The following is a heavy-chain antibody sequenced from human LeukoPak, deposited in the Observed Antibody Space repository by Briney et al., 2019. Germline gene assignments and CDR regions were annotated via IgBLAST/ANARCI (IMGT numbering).Heavy chain of an antibody. Sequence: EAGGSLRLSCAASGFTFSSYSMNWVRQAPGKGLEWVSSISSSSSYIYYADSVKGRFTISRGNAKNSLYLQMNSLRAEDTAVYYCARDWGPSSGWSHYWGQGTLVTVSS. D-gene: IGHD6-19*01. J-gene: IGHJ4*02. CDR3: ARDWGPSSGWSHY. CDR2: ISSSSSYI. V-gene: IGHV3-21*01. CDR1: GFTFSSYS.